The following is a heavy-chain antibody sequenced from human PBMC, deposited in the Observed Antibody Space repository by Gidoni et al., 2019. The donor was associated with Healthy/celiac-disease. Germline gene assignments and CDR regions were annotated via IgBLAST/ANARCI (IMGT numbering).Heavy chain of an antibody. V-gene: IGHV4-34*01. J-gene: IGHJ5*02. D-gene: IGHD3-10*01. CDR3: ARVIGSGSYMRFDP. Sequence: QVQLQQWGAGLLKPSETLSLTCAVYGGSFSGYYWSWIRQPPGKGLEWIGEINHSGSTNYNPSLKSRVTISVDTSKNQFSLKLSSVTAADTAVYYCARVIGSGSYMRFDPWGQGTLVTVSS. CDR1: GGSFSGYY. CDR2: INHSGST.